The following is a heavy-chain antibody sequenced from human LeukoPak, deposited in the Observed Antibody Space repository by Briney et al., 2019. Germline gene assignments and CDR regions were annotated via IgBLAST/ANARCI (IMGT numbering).Heavy chain of an antibody. V-gene: IGHV3-20*04. D-gene: IGHD5-24*01. CDR3: VRSITMFQH. J-gene: IGHJ1*01. Sequence: PGGSLRLSCAASGFTFDEYGMSWVRQAPGKGLEWVCGITRNGGSTGYADSVKGRFTISRDNAKNSVYLQMNSLRAEDTALYYCVRSITMFQHWGQGILVTVSS. CDR1: GFTFDEYG. CDR2: ITRNGGST.